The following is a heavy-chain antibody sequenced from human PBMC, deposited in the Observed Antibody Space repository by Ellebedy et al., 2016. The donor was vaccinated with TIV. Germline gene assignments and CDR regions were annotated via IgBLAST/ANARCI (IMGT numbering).Heavy chain of an antibody. CDR1: GYTFSGYY. Sequence: AASVKVSCKASGYTFSGYYMHWVRQAPGQGLEWMGWINPNSGGRMYAQKFQGRLTVSADKSTNTAYMELSSLTSEDTAVYYCAADLASVGQWGQGTLVIVSS. J-gene: IGHJ1*01. CDR2: INPNSGGR. CDR3: AADLASVGQ. V-gene: IGHV1-2*02. D-gene: IGHD1-26*01.